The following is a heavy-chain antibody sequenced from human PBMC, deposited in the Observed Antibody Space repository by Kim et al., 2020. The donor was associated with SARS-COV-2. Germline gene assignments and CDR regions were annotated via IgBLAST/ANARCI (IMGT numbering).Heavy chain of an antibody. Sequence: SETLSLTCAVSGGSISSGGYSWSWIRQPPGKGLEWIGYIYYSGSTYYNPSLKSRVTISVDRSKNQFSLKLSSVTAADTAVYYCARTFYGGFDYWGQGTL. J-gene: IGHJ4*02. D-gene: IGHD4-17*01. CDR3: ARTFYGGFDY. CDR1: GGSISSGGYS. V-gene: IGHV4-30-2*01. CDR2: IYYSGST.